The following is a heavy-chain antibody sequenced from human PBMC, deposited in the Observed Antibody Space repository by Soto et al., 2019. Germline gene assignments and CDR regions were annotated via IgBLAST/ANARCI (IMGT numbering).Heavy chain of an antibody. V-gene: IGHV3-9*01. D-gene: IGHD3-3*01. CDR1: GFTFDDYA. J-gene: IGHJ4*02. CDR3: AKDVRFLEWLLGFDY. CDR2: ISWNSGSI. Sequence: GGSLRLSCAASGFTFDDYAMHWFRQAPGKGLEWVSGISWNSGSIGYADSVKGRFTISRDNAKNSLYLQMNSLRAEDTALYYCAKDVRFLEWLLGFDYWGQGTLVTVSS.